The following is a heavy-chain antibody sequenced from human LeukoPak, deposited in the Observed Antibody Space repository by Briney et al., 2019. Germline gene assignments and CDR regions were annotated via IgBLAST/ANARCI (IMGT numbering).Heavy chain of an antibody. J-gene: IGHJ3*02. CDR3: AKDKGGWELLHNKRPDAFDI. CDR1: GFIFSSYG. V-gene: IGHV3-30*02. Sequence: GGSLRLSCAASGFIFSSYGMHWVRQAPGKGLEWVAFIRYDGSNKYYADSVKGRFTISRDNSKNTLYLQMNSLRAEDTAVYYCAKDKGGWELLHNKRPDAFDIWGQGTMVTVSS. D-gene: IGHD1-26*01. CDR2: IRYDGSNK.